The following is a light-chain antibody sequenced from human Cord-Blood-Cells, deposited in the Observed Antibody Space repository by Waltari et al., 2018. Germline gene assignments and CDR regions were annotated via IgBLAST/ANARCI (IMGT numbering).Light chain of an antibody. CDR2: DVS. J-gene: IGLJ2*01. CDR1: SSDVGGYNY. V-gene: IGLV2-8*01. Sequence: QSALTQSPSASGSPGQSVTISCTGTSSDVGGYNYVSWYQQHPGKAPKLMIYDVSKRPSGVPDRFSGSKSGNTASLTVSGLQAGDEADYYCSSYAGSNNLVFGGGTKLTVL. CDR3: SSYAGSNNLV.